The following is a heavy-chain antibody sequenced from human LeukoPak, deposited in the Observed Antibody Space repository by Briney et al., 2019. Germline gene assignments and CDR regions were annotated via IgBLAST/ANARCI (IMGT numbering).Heavy chain of an antibody. CDR1: GYTFTSYS. V-gene: IGHV1-18*01. CDR2: ISAYNGNA. CDR3: ARADYYSAMDV. J-gene: IGHJ6*02. Sequence: ASVKVSCKADGYTFTSYSISWVRQAPGQGLEWMGWISAYNGNANYAQKFLGRVTMTTDTATSTAYMELRSLRSDDTAVFYCARADYYSAMDVWGQGTSVTV.